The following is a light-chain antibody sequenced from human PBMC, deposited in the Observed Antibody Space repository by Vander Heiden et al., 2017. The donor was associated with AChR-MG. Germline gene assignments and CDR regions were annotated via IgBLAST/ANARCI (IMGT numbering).Light chain of an antibody. CDR3: AAWDDSRNGPE. Sequence: QSVLTQPPSASGTPGQRVIISCSGSNSHIGDNTVNWYQQLPGTAPKLLIYSDNQRPSGVPDRFSGSRSGTSASLAISGLQSEDEADYYCAAWDDSRNGPEFGGGTKLTVL. J-gene: IGLJ2*01. CDR1: NSHIGDNT. CDR2: SDN. V-gene: IGLV1-44*01.